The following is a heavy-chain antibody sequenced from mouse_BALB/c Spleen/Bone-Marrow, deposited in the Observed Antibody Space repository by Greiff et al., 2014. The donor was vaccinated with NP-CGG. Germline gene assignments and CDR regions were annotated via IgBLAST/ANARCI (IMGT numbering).Heavy chain of an antibody. V-gene: IGHV5-6-3*01. D-gene: IGHD2-4*01. J-gene: IGHJ2*01. Sequence: EVKLVESGGGLVQPGGSLKLSCAASGFTFSSYGMSWVRQTPDKRLELVATINSNGGSTYYPDSVKGRFTISRDNAKNTLYLQMSSLKSEDTAMYYCARDYDYDYRGQGTTLTVSS. CDR2: INSNGGST. CDR3: ARDYDYDY. CDR1: GFTFSSYG.